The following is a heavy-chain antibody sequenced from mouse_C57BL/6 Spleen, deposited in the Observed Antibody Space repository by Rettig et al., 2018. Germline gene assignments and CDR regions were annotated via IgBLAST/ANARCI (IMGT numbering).Heavy chain of an antibody. CDR3: TRDWAWFAY. J-gene: IGHJ3*01. CDR1: YTFTDYE. V-gene: IGHV1-15*01. D-gene: IGHD4-1*01. Sequence: YTFTDYEMHWVKQTPVHGLEWIGAIDPETGGTAYNQKFKGKAILTADKSSSTAYMELRSLTSEDSAVYYCTRDWAWFAYWGQGTLVTVSA. CDR2: IDPETGGT.